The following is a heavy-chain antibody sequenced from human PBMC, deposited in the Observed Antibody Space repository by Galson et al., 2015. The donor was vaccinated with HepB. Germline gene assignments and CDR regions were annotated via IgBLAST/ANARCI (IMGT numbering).Heavy chain of an antibody. CDR3: TSVQYFDWLLSDAFDI. CDR1: GFTFGDYA. Sequence: SLRLSCAASGFTFGDYAMSWFRQAPGKGLEWVGFIRSKAYGGTTEYAASVKGRFTISRDDSKSIAYLQMNSLKTEDTAVYYCTSVQYFDWLLSDAFDIWGQGTMVTVSS. V-gene: IGHV3-49*03. D-gene: IGHD3-9*01. CDR2: IRSKAYGGTT. J-gene: IGHJ3*02.